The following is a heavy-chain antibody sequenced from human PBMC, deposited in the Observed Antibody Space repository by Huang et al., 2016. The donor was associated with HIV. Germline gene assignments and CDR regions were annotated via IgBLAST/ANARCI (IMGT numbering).Heavy chain of an antibody. V-gene: IGHV4-59*02. J-gene: IGHJ5*02. CDR3: VREQGRRAVGGNDNWFDP. D-gene: IGHD6-19*01. Sequence: QVRLQESGPGLVKPSETLSLSCTVSGDSVSSHYWGWIRHPPGKGLEWIGTVYDSGTTKYNPRLKSRITISVDTSKNGCALNITPARAADTANYFCVREQGRRAVGGNDNWFDPWGQGALVTVSS. CDR1: GDSVSSHY. CDR2: VYDSGTT.